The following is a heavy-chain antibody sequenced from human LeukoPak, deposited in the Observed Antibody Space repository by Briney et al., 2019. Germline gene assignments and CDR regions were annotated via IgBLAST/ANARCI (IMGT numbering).Heavy chain of an antibody. CDR2: GSSGASST. D-gene: IGHD3-10*01. CDR1: GFTFSTYA. V-gene: IGHV3-23*01. Sequence: GGSLRLSCAASGFTFSTYAMSWVRQAPGKGLEWVSAGSSGASSTYYADSVRGRFTISRDNSKNTLYLQMNSLSADDTAVYYCAKDARGSEGFWGQGTLVTVSS. CDR3: AKDARGSEGF. J-gene: IGHJ4*02.